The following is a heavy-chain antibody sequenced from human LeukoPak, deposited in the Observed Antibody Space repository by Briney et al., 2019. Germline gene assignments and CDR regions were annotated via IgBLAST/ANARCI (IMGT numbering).Heavy chain of an antibody. J-gene: IGHJ3*02. CDR1: GFTFSNCA. Sequence: AGGSLRLSCAASGFTFSNCAMSWVRQAPGKGLEWVSAISGSGGRTYYADSVKGRFTISRDNSKNTLFLQMNSLRAEDTAVYYCALNGREVPSGAFDIWGQGTMVTVSS. V-gene: IGHV3-23*01. CDR2: ISGSGGRT. CDR3: ALNGREVPSGAFDI. D-gene: IGHD1-1*01.